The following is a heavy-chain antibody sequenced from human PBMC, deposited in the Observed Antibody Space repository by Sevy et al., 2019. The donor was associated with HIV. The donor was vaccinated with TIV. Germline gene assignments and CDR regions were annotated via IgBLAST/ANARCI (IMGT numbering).Heavy chain of an antibody. CDR2: IYYSGST. Sequence: SETLSLTCTVSGGSISSSSYYWGWIRQPPGKGLEWIGSIYYSGSTYYNPSLKSRVTISVDTSKNQFSLKLSSVTAADTAVYHCARRATVTTFDYWYFDLWGCGTLVTVSS. CDR3: ARRATVTTFDYWYFDL. V-gene: IGHV4-39*01. J-gene: IGHJ2*01. D-gene: IGHD4-17*01. CDR1: GGSISSSSYY.